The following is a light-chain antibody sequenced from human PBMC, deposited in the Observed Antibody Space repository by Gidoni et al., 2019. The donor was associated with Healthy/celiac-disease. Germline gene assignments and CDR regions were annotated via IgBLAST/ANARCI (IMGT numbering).Light chain of an antibody. CDR1: SSNIGNNA. J-gene: IGLJ3*02. Sequence: QSVLTQPPSVSEAPRQRVTISCSGSSSNIGNNAVNWYQPLPGKAPKLLIYYDDLLPSGVSDRFAGSKSGTSACLAISGLQSEDEADYYCAAWDDSLNGWVFGGGTKLTVL. CDR2: YDD. V-gene: IGLV1-36*01. CDR3: AAWDDSLNGWV.